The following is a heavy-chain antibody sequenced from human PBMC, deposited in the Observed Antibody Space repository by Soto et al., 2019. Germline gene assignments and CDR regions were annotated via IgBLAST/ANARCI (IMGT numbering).Heavy chain of an antibody. D-gene: IGHD5-18*01. V-gene: IGHV4-31*03. J-gene: IGHJ5*02. CDR2: IYYTGNT. CDR3: ARGEYTYGPEGNWFGP. Sequence: QVQLQESGPGLVKPSQTLSLTCTLSGASISSGGYYWSWIRQLPGKGLEWIGYIYYTGNTRYNPSLRSRLIISXXPXNXXFSLKLSSMTAADTAIYYCARGEYTYGPEGNWFGPWGQGILVTVSS. CDR1: GASISSGGYY.